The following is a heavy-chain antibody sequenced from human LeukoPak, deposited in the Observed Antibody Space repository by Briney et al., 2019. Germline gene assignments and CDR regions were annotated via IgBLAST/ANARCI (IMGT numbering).Heavy chain of an antibody. CDR3: ARGSWMFDP. CDR2: ISHDGSYK. V-gene: IGHV3-30*03. D-gene: IGHD1-1*01. CDR1: GFLFTMYG. J-gene: IGHJ5*02. Sequence: GGFLRLSCAASGFLFTMYGMHWVRQAPGKGLEWVAIISHDGSYKYYADSVRGRFTISRDNAKNSLYLQMNSLRAEDTAVYYCARGSWMFDPWGQGTLVTVSS.